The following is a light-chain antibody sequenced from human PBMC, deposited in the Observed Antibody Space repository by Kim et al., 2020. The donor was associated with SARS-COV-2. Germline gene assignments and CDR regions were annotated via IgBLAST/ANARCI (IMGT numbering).Light chain of an antibody. J-gene: IGLJ3*02. CDR3: NSRDRSGNHWV. CDR2: GKN. V-gene: IGLV3-19*01. Sequence: SSELTQDPAVSVALGQTVRITCQGDSLRSYYASWYQQQPGQAPVLVIYGKNNRPSGIPDRFSGSSSGNTASLTITGAQAEDEADYSCNSRDRSGNHWVFG. CDR1: SLRSYY.